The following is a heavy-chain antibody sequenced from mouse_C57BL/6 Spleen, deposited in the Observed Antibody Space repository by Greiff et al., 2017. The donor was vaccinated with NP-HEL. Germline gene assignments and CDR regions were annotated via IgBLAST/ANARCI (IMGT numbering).Heavy chain of an antibody. CDR1: GYTFTSYW. Sequence: QVQLQQSGTELVKPGASVKLSCKASGYTFTSYWMHWVKQRPGQGLEWIGNINPSNGGTNYNEKFKSKATLTVDKSSSTAYMQLSSLTSEDSAVYYCAREEYDYDGYFDVWGTGTTVTVSS. J-gene: IGHJ1*03. CDR3: AREEYDYDGYFDV. V-gene: IGHV1-53*01. CDR2: INPSNGGT. D-gene: IGHD2-4*01.